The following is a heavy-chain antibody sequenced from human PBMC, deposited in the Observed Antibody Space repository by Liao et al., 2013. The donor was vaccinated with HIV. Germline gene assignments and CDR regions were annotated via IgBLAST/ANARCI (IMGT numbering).Heavy chain of an antibody. CDR2: INHSGST. CDR3: ARGRRYYSSGXWGDY. CDR1: GGSISSYY. V-gene: IGHV4-34*01. J-gene: IGHJ4*02. Sequence: QVQLQQWGAGLLKPSETLSLTCTVSGGSISSYYWSWIRQPPGKGLEWIGEINHSGSTNYNPSLKSRVTISVDTSKNQFSLKLSSVTAADTAVYYCARGRRYYSSGXWGDYWGQGSLVTVSS. D-gene: IGHD3-10*01.